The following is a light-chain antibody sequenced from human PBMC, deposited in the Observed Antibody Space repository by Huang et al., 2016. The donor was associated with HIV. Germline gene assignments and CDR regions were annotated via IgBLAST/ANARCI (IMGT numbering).Light chain of an antibody. J-gene: IGKJ1*01. CDR1: HSVGSY. CDR3: QHRRNWWT. Sequence: EIVLTQSPATLSLSPGERAALSCRASHSVGSYLAWYQQTPGQAPKLLIFDTSQRATGIPPRCRGSRSGTDFTLTINRLEPEDFAVYYCQHRRNWWTFGQGTMVEIK. V-gene: IGKV3-11*01. CDR2: DTS.